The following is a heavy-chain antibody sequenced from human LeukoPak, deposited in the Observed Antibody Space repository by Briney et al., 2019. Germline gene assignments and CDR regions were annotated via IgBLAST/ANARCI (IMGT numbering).Heavy chain of an antibody. CDR3: VAVAGRPAGGGVYC. Sequence: GGTLRLSCAASGFTFRSYGMSWVRQAPGKGLEWVSALSGGCSATYYADSVKGRFTIFRDDSKNTLYLQMNSLRVEDTAVYYCVAVAGRPAGGGVYCWGQGTLVTVSS. J-gene: IGHJ4*02. CDR2: LSGGCSAT. V-gene: IGHV3-23*01. CDR1: GFTFRSYG. D-gene: IGHD6-19*01.